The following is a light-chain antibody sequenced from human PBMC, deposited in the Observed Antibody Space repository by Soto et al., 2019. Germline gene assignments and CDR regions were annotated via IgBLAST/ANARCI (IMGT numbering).Light chain of an antibody. V-gene: IGKV1-27*01. CDR2: AAS. J-gene: IGKJ4*01. CDR1: QDISNY. CDR3: QKYNRAPLT. Sequence: DIQMTQSPSSLSASVGDTVTITRRASQDISNYLAWYQQKPGRVPKVLIYAASTLQSGVPSRFSAIGSGTYFTLTISSLQPEDVATYYCQKYNRAPLTFGGGTKV.